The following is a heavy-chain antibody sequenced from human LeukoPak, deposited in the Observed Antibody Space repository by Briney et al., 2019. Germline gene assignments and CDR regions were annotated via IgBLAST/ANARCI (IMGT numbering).Heavy chain of an antibody. J-gene: IGHJ4*02. V-gene: IGHV3-21*01. CDR3: ARRRSPSPIAAAGTVWYFDY. CDR2: ISSSSSYI. D-gene: IGHD6-13*01. Sequence: GGSLRLSCAASGFTFDDYGMSWVRQAPGKGLEWVSSISSSSSYIYYADSVKGRFTISRDNAKNSLYLQMNSLRAEDTAVYYCARRRSPSPIAAAGTVWYFDYWGQGTLVTVSS. CDR1: GFTFDDYG.